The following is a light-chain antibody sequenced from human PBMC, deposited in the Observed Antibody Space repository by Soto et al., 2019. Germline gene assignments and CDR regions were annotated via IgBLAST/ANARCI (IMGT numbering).Light chain of an antibody. V-gene: IGKV1-9*01. CDR1: QGISSY. J-gene: IGKJ5*01. Sequence: IQMTKSPFSLSAYVKNRVTITGRASQGISSYLAWYQQIPGKAPKLLIYAASTLQSGVPSRFSGSGSGTDFTLTISSLQPEDFATYYCQQLNSYVYTFGQGTRLEI. CDR3: QQLNSYVYT. CDR2: AAS.